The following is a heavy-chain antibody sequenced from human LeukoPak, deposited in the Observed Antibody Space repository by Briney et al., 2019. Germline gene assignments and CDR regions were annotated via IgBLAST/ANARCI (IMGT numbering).Heavy chain of an antibody. D-gene: IGHD3-3*01. Sequence: GGSVTLSCAASGFTFSSYAMSWVRQAPGKGLEWVSGISGSGGSTYYADSVKGRFTISRDKSKNTLYLQMNSLRAEDTAVYYCAKAEREWVARRGGFQDYWGQGTLVTVSS. CDR1: GFTFSSYA. CDR2: ISGSGGST. CDR3: AKAEREWVARRGGFQDY. J-gene: IGHJ4*02. V-gene: IGHV3-23*01.